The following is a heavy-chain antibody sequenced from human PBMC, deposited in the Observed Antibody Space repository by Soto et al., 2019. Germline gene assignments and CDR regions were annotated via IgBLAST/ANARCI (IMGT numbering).Heavy chain of an antibody. Sequence: VQLVESGGLAVQPGGSLRLSCAASGFTFEDYTMHWVRQVPGKGLEWVALISWDGSCSEYAASVKGRFTVSRDNSKDSLYLELTSLRIEDTSLYYCAKDQRAARGMYVWGLGTAVTVSS. CDR2: ISWDGSCS. D-gene: IGHD2-15*01. CDR3: AKDQRAARGMYV. J-gene: IGHJ6*02. CDR1: GFTFEDYT. V-gene: IGHV3-43*01.